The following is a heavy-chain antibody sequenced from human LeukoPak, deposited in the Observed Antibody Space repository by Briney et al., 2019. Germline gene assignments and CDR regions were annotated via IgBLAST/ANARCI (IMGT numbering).Heavy chain of an antibody. V-gene: IGHV4-59*10. CDR3: ARTYYYDSSGYYPPYYYYGMDV. D-gene: IGHD3-22*01. CDR2: IYTSGST. Sequence: NPSETLSLTCAVYGGSFSGYYWSWIRQPAGKGLEWIGRIYTSGSTNYNPSLKSRVTMSVDTSKNQFSLKLSSVTAADTAVYYCARTYYYDSSGYYPPYYYYGMDVWGQGTTVTVPS. J-gene: IGHJ6*02. CDR1: GGSFSGYY.